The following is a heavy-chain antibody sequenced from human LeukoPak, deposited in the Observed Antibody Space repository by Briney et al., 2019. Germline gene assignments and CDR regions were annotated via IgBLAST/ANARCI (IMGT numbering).Heavy chain of an antibody. CDR3: ARGGDILTGYWDWFDP. CDR2: IYYSGST. J-gene: IGHJ5*02. Sequence: PSETLSLTCTVSGGSISSYYWSWIRQPPGKGLEWIEYIYYSGSTNYNPSLKSRVTISVDTSKNQFSLKLSSVTAADTAVYYCARGGDILTGYWDWFDPWGQGTLVTVSS. D-gene: IGHD3-9*01. CDR1: GGSISSYY. V-gene: IGHV4-59*01.